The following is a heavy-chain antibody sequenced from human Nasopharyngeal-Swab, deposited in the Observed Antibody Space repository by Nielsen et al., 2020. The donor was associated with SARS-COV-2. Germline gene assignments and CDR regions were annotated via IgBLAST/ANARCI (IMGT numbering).Heavy chain of an antibody. D-gene: IGHD3-3*01. J-gene: IGHJ6*02. CDR2: ISSSSSYI. CDR1: GFPFSRYN. CDR3: ARDGLDYDFWSAYFMDV. Sequence: GESLKISCAASGFPFSRYNMNWVRQAPGKGLEWVSSISSSSSYIYYADSVKGRFTISRDNAKNSLYLQMNSLRAEDTAVYYCARDGLDYDFWSAYFMDVWGQGTTVTVSS. V-gene: IGHV3-21*01.